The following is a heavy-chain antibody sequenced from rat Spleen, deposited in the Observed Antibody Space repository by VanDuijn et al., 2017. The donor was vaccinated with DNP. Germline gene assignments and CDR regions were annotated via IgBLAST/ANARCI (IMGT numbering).Heavy chain of an antibody. V-gene: IGHV5S10*01. CDR1: GFIFSDYA. CDR2: IIYDGSRT. J-gene: IGHJ3*01. Sequence: EVQLVESGGGLVRPGNSLRLSCAASGFIFSDYAMAWVRQSPKMGLEWVATIIYDGSRTYYRDSVKGRFTISRDNAKSTLYLQMDSLRSEDTATYYCATPTGLRWGQGTLVTVSS. D-gene: IGHD1-12*03. CDR3: ATPTGLR.